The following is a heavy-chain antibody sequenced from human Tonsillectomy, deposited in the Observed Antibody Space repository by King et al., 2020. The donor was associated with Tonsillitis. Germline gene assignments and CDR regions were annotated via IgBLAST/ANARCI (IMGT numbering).Heavy chain of an antibody. V-gene: IGHV3-30-3*01. D-gene: IGHD6-19*01. CDR3: ARGSAGSFDY. J-gene: IGHJ4*02. Sequence: VQLVESGGGVVQPGRSLRLSCAASGFTFSSYDMHWVRQAPGKGLEWVALILYDGSNKYDADSVKGRFTISRDNSKNTLYLQMNSLRAEDTAVYYCARGSAGSFDYWGQGTLVTVSS. CDR1: GFTFSSYD. CDR2: ILYDGSNK.